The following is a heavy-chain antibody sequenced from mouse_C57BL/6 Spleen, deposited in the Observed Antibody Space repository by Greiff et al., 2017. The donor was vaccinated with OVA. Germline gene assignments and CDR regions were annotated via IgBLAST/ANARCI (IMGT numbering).Heavy chain of an antibody. Sequence: QVQLQQSGAELVKPGASVKMSCKASGYTFTSYWITWVKQRPGQGLEWIGDIYPGSGSTNYNEKFKSKATLTVDTSSSTAYMQLSSLTSEDSAVYYCARGWGAYDGYYFDHWGQGTTLTVSS. CDR1: GYTFTSYW. J-gene: IGHJ2*01. CDR3: ARGWGAYDGYYFDH. D-gene: IGHD2-3*01. CDR2: IYPGSGST. V-gene: IGHV1-55*01.